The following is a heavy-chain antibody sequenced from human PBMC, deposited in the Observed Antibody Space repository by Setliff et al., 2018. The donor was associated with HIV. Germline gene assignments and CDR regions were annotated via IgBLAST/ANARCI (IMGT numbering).Heavy chain of an antibody. CDR2: ISGSGGSI. V-gene: IGHV3-23*01. CDR1: GFTFNIYG. Sequence: LRLSCAASGFTFNIYGMSWVRQAPGKGLEWVSGISGSGGSIYYADSVKGRFTISRDNSKNTLYLQMNNLRAEDTAVYYCAKRVATIRQSSSFFDYWGQGTLVTVSS. J-gene: IGHJ4*02. CDR3: AKRVATIRQSSSFFDY. D-gene: IGHD5-12*01.